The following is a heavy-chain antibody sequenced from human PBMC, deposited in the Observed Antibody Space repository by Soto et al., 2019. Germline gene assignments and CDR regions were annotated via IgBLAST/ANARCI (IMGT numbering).Heavy chain of an antibody. Sequence: EVQLVESGGGLVKPGGSLRLSCAASGFTFSNAWMSWVRQAPGKGLEWVGRIKSKTDGGTTDYAAPVKGRFTISRDDSKNMLYLQMNCLKTVDTAVYYCTTRSGMVRGVIDAFDIWGQGTMVTVSS. D-gene: IGHD3-10*01. CDR2: IKSKTDGGTT. CDR1: GFTFSNAW. J-gene: IGHJ3*02. V-gene: IGHV3-15*01. CDR3: TTRSGMVRGVIDAFDI.